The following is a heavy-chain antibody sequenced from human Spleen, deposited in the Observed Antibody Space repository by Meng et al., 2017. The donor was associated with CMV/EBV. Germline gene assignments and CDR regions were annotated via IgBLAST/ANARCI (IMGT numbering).Heavy chain of an antibody. D-gene: IGHD3-3*01. V-gene: IGHV1-46*01. CDR1: GYTFTSYY. Sequence: SGYTFTSYYMHWVRQAPGQGLEWMGIINPSGGSTSYAQKFQGRVTIPRDTSTSTVYMELSSLRSEDTAVYYCARDIRDFWSGYYYFDYWGQGTLVTVSS. CDR2: INPSGGST. J-gene: IGHJ4*02. CDR3: ARDIRDFWSGYYYFDY.